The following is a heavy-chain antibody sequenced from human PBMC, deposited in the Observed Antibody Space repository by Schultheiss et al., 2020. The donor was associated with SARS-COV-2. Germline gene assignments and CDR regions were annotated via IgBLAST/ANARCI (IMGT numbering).Heavy chain of an antibody. CDR3: ARGLEASYYGDRGDAFDI. V-gene: IGHV4-34*01. D-gene: IGHD4-17*01. Sequence: SETLSLTCAVYGGSFSGYYWSWIRQPPGKGLEWIGEINHSGSTNYNPSLKSRVTISVDTSKNQFSLKLSSVTAADTAVYYCARGLEASYYGDRGDAFDIWGQGTTVTVSS. CDR1: GGSFSGYY. CDR2: INHSGST. J-gene: IGHJ3*02.